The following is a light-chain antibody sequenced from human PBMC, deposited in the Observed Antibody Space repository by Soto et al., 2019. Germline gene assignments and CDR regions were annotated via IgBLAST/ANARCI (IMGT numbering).Light chain of an antibody. J-gene: IGKJ1*01. CDR1: QSVSSNY. Sequence: EIVLTQSPGTLSLSPGERATLSCRASQSVSSNYLAWYQQKRGQAPMLLIYGASSRDTGIPTRFSGSGSGTDFTLTISRLEPEDFAVYYCQQYDTSPRTLGQGTKVEI. CDR2: GAS. CDR3: QQYDTSPRT. V-gene: IGKV3-20*01.